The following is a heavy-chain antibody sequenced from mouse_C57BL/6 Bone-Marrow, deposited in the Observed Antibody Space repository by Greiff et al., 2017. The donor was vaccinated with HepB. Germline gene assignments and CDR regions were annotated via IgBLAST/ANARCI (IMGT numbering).Heavy chain of an antibody. Sequence: VQLQQPGAELVKPGASVKLSCKASGYTFTSYWMHWVKQRPGQGLEWIGMIHPNSGSTNYNEKFKSKATLTVDKSSSTAYMQLSSLTSEDSAVYYCARKGYEYDGFAYWGQGTLVTVSA. D-gene: IGHD2-4*01. CDR2: IHPNSGST. J-gene: IGHJ3*01. V-gene: IGHV1-64*01. CDR1: GYTFTSYW. CDR3: ARKGYEYDGFAY.